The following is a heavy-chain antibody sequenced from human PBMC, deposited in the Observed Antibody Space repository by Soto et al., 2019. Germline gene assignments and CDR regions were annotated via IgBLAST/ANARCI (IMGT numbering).Heavy chain of an antibody. D-gene: IGHD3-22*01. CDR3: ARQIYDSDTGPNFQYYFDS. CDR2: IDPSDSQT. Sequence: GESLKISCKGSGYSFAGYWITWVRQRPGKGLEWMGRIDPSDSQTYYSPSFRGHVTISVTKSITTVFLQWSSLRASDTAMYYRARQIYDSDTGPNFQYYFDSWGQGTPVTVSS. V-gene: IGHV5-10-1*01. CDR1: GYSFAGYW. J-gene: IGHJ4*02.